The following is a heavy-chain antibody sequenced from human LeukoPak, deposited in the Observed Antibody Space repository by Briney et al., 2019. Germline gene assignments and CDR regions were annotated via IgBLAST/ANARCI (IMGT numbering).Heavy chain of an antibody. D-gene: IGHD3-16*01. Sequence: GGSLRLSCAASGFTFSSYSMNWVRQAPGKGLEWVSSISSSSSYIYYADSVRGRFTISRDNAKNSLYLQMNSLRAEDTAVYYCARAWGDWFDPWGQGTLVTVSS. J-gene: IGHJ5*02. CDR1: GFTFSSYS. CDR2: ISSSSSYI. CDR3: ARAWGDWFDP. V-gene: IGHV3-21*01.